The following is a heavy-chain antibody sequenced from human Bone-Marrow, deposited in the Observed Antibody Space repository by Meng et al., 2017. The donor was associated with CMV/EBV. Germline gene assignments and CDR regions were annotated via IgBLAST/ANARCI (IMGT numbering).Heavy chain of an antibody. D-gene: IGHD2-2*02. J-gene: IGHJ6*02. CDR2: IYSGGST. CDR3: ARAGVYCSSTSCYSSDYYGMDV. Sequence: GESLKISCAASGFTFSSYSMSWVRQAPGKGLEWVSVIYSGGSTYYADSVKGRFTISRDNSKNTLYLQMNSLRAEDTAVYYCARAGVYCSSTSCYSSDYYGMDVWGQGTTVTVSS. CDR1: GFTFSSYS. V-gene: IGHV3-53*01.